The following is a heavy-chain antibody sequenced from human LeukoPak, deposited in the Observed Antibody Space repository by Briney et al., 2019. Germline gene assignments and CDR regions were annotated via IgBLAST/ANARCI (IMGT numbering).Heavy chain of an antibody. CDR3: ARVAISRSELPTQYYYYYGMDV. CDR1: GGTFSSYA. CDR2: IIPIFGTA. J-gene: IGHJ6*04. D-gene: IGHD3-10*01. Sequence: GASVKVSCKASGGTFSSYAISWVRQAPGQGLEWMGGIIPIFGTANYAQKFQGRVTITADKSTSTAYMELSGLRSEDTAVYYCARVAISRSELPTQYYYYYGMDVWGKGTTVTVSS. V-gene: IGHV1-69*06.